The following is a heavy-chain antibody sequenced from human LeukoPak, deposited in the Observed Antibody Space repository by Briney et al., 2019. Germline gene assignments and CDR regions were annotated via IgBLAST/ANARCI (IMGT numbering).Heavy chain of an antibody. D-gene: IGHD6-19*01. CDR3: ATYFLAVAGTGTLRLGYFDY. CDR1: GYTLTELS. J-gene: IGHJ4*02. CDR2: FNPEDGET. Sequence: ASVKVSCKVSGYTLTELSMHWVRQAPGKGLEWMGGFNPEDGETIYAQKFQGRVTMTEDTSTDTAYMELSSLRSEDTAVYYCATYFLAVAGTGTLRLGYFDYWGQGTLVTVSP. V-gene: IGHV1-24*01.